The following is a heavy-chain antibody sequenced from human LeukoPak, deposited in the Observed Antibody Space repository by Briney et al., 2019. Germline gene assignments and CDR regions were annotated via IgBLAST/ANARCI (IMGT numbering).Heavy chain of an antibody. Sequence: GVLRLSCVGSGFTFSTHGMNWVRQAPGKGLEWVSGIGGSGIGHSTHYADSVKGRFTISRDNSKNTLYLQMNSLRAEDTAVYYCAKDDFWSGYYRLDYWGQGTLVTVSS. V-gene: IGHV3-23*01. CDR3: AKDDFWSGYYRLDY. CDR2: IGGSGIGHST. CDR1: GFTFSTHG. J-gene: IGHJ4*02. D-gene: IGHD3-3*01.